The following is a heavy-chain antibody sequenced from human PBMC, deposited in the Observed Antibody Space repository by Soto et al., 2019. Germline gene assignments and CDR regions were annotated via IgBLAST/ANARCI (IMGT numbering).Heavy chain of an antibody. J-gene: IGHJ4*02. D-gene: IGHD2-15*01. V-gene: IGHV3-30*18. CDR1: GFTFSSYG. CDR3: AKGGVVVAATSDLSYFDY. CDR2: ISYDGSNK. Sequence: GGSLRLSCSASGFTFSSYGMHWVRQAPGKGLEWVAVISYDGSNKYYADSVKGRFTISRDNSKNTLYLQMNSLRAEDTAVYYCAKGGVVVAATSDLSYFDYWGQGTLVTVSS.